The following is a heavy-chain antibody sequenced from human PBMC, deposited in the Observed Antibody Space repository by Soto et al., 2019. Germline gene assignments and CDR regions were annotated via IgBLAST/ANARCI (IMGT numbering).Heavy chain of an antibody. D-gene: IGHD3-9*01. CDR3: ARELLRYFDWITSRAYYYYGMDV. V-gene: IGHV3-30-3*01. Sequence: EGSLRLSCAASRFTFSSYAMHWVRQAPGKGLEWVAVISYDGSNKYYADSVKGRFTISRDNSKNTLYLQMNSLRAEDTAVYYCARELLRYFDWITSRAYYYYGMDVWGQGTTVTVSS. J-gene: IGHJ6*02. CDR2: ISYDGSNK. CDR1: RFTFSSYA.